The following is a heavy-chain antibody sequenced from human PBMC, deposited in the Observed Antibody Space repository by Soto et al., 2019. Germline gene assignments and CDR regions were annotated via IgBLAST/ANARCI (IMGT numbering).Heavy chain of an antibody. CDR3: ARALYSSFPRYYYYGMDV. CDR2: IYYSGST. D-gene: IGHD4-4*01. CDR1: GGSISSGDYY. Sequence: SETLSFTCTVSGGSISSGDYYWSWIRQPPGKGLEWIGYIYYSGSTYYNPSLKSRVTISVDTSKNQFSLKLSSVIAADTAVYYCARALYSSFPRYYYYGMDVWGQGTTVTVSS. J-gene: IGHJ6*02. V-gene: IGHV4-30-4*01.